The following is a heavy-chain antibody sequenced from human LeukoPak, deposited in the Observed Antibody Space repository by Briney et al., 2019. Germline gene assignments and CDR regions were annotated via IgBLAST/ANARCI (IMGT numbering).Heavy chain of an antibody. Sequence: GASVKVSCKASGYTFSNYGIRWVRQAPGQGLEWTGWISAYNGNTNCAQKLQGRVIMTTDTSTSTAYMELRSLSSDDTAVYYCAKPARLYLVVPAAPDYWGQGTLVTVSS. J-gene: IGHJ4*02. D-gene: IGHD2-2*01. V-gene: IGHV1-18*01. CDR1: GYTFSNYG. CDR3: AKPARLYLVVPAAPDY. CDR2: ISAYNGNT.